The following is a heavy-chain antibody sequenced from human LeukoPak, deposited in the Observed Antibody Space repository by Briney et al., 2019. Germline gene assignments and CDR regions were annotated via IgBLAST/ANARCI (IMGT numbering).Heavy chain of an antibody. CDR3: ARAIKYYYDSSGYYAYYFDY. D-gene: IGHD3-22*01. CDR2: MNPNSANT. V-gene: IGHV1-8*01. J-gene: IGHJ4*02. Sequence: GPSVKVSCKASGYTFTSYDINWVRQATGQGLEWMGWMNPNSANTGYVQKFQGRDTMTRNTSVSTAYMELSSLRSEDTAVYYCARAIKYYYDSSGYYAYYFDYWGQGTLVTVSS. CDR1: GYTFTSYD.